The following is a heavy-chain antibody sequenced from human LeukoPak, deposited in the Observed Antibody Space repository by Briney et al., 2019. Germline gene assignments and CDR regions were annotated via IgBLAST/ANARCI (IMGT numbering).Heavy chain of an antibody. Sequence: PSETLSLTCAVYGGSFSGYYWSWIRQPPGKGLEWIGEINHSGSTNYNPSLKSRVTISVDTSKNQFSLKLSSVTAADTAVYYCARGPHIVVVTAPRYFDLWGRGTRVTVSS. V-gene: IGHV4-34*01. D-gene: IGHD2-21*02. CDR3: ARGPHIVVVTAPRYFDL. CDR1: GGSFSGYY. CDR2: INHSGST. J-gene: IGHJ2*01.